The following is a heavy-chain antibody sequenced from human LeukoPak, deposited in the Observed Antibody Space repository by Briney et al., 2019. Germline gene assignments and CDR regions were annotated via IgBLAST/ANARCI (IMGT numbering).Heavy chain of an antibody. V-gene: IGHV3-74*01. CDR1: GFTFNNFW. J-gene: IGHJ3*01. CDR2: IDSDGTTT. D-gene: IGHD3-10*01. CDR3: AKEDGSFDV. Sequence: GGSLRLSCAAFGFTFNNFWIHWVRQAPGQGPVWVSRIDSDGTTTAYADSVKGRFTISRDNSKNMLFLQMNSLRVEDTAVYYCAKEDGSFDVWGQGTMVTVSS.